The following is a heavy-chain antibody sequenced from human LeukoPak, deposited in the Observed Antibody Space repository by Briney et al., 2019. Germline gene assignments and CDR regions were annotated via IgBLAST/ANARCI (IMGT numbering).Heavy chain of an antibody. D-gene: IGHD6-19*01. CDR1: GYTSTGYY. Sequence: ASVKVSCKASGYTSTGYYMHWVRQAPGQGLEWMGWINPNSGGTNYAQKFQGRVTMTRDTSISTAYMELSRLRSDDTAVYYCARAPIAVAGTGWFDPWGQGTLVTVSS. J-gene: IGHJ5*02. CDR3: ARAPIAVAGTGWFDP. V-gene: IGHV1-2*02. CDR2: INPNSGGT.